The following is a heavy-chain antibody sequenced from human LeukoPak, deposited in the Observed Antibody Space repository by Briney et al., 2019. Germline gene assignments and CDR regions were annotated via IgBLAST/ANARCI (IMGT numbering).Heavy chain of an antibody. V-gene: IGHV3-23*01. CDR1: GFTFSSYA. CDR2: ISGGGENT. CDR3: AKPRAMTTGVGRYFDL. Sequence: GGSLRLSCAASGFTFSSYAMSWVRQAPGKGLEWVSAISGGGENTYYGDSVKGRFTISRDNSKNTLYLQMNSLRAEDTATYYCAKPRAMTTGVGRYFDLWGRGTLVTVSS. J-gene: IGHJ2*01. D-gene: IGHD1-1*01.